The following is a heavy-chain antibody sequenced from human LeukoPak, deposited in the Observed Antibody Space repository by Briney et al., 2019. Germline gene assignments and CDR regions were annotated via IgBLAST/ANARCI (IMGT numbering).Heavy chain of an antibody. Sequence: GGSLRLSCAASGFTFSNAWMSWVRQAPGKGLEWVGRIKSKTDGGTTDYAAPVKGRFTISRDDSKNTLYLQMNSLKTEDTAVYYCTTDWPGGWYQLLYGRPPWDILTGYYPFDYWGQGTLVTVSS. V-gene: IGHV3-15*01. CDR3: TTDWPGGWYQLLYGRPPWDILTGYYPFDY. CDR1: GFTFSNAW. D-gene: IGHD3-9*01. J-gene: IGHJ4*02. CDR2: IKSKTDGGTT.